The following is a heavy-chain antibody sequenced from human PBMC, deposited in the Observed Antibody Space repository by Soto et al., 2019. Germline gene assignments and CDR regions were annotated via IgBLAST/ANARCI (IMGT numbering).Heavy chain of an antibody. V-gene: IGHV3-48*01. J-gene: IGHJ6*03. Sequence: GGSLRLSCAASGFTFSSYSMNWVRQAPGKGLEWVSYISSSSSTIYYADSVKGRFTISRDNAKNSLYLQMNSLRAEDTAVYYCARLAYGDYVFLADYYYYMDVWGKGTTVTVSS. CDR3: ARLAYGDYVFLADYYYYMDV. CDR1: GFTFSSYS. D-gene: IGHD4-17*01. CDR2: ISSSSSTI.